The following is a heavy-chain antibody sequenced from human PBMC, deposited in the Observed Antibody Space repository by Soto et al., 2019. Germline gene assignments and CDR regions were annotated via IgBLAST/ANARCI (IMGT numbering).Heavy chain of an antibody. V-gene: IGHV3-74*01. CDR2: INSDGSSA. CDR3: ARDTLELLYYFDY. CDR1: GFTFSNYW. D-gene: IGHD1-7*01. J-gene: IGHJ4*02. Sequence: EVQLVESGGGLVQPGGSLRLPCAASGFTFSNYWMHWVRQAPGKGLVWVSRINSDGSSASYADSVKGRFTISRDNAKNTLYLQMNSLRAEDTAVYYCARDTLELLYYFDYWGQGTLVTVSS.